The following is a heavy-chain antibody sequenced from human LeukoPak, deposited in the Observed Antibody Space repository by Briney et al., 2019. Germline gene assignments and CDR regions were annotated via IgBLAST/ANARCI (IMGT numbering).Heavy chain of an antibody. Sequence: GRSLRLSCAASGFTFSSYSMHWVRQAPGKGLEWVAVIWYDGSNKYYADSVKGRFTISRDNSKNTLYLQMNSLRAEDTAVYYCARVGPLYCGGDCYFGYWGQGTLVTVSS. CDR2: IWYDGSNK. D-gene: IGHD2-21*01. CDR1: GFTFSSYS. CDR3: ARVGPLYCGGDCYFGY. J-gene: IGHJ4*02. V-gene: IGHV3-33*01.